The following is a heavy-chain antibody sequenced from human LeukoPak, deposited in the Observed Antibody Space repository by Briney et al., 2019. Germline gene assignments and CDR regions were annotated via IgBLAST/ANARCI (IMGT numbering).Heavy chain of an antibody. CDR3: AREAYDSSGYSDY. J-gene: IGHJ4*02. CDR1: GESFSGYY. CDR2: INHSGST. V-gene: IGHV4-34*01. D-gene: IGHD3-22*01. Sequence: SETLSLTCAVYGESFSGYYWTWIRQPPGKGLEWIGEINHSGSTTYNPSLKSRVTISVDTSKNQFSLKVRSVTAADTAMYYCAREAYDSSGYSDYWGQGTLVTVSS.